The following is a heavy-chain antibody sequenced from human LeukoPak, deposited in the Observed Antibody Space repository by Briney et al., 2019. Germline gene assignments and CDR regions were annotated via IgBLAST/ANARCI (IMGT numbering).Heavy chain of an antibody. D-gene: IGHD3-22*01. CDR1: GFTFSSYG. CDR3: ARGHYDSSGYYYYYYMDV. J-gene: IGHJ6*03. CDR2: IRYDGSNK. V-gene: IGHV3-30*02. Sequence: PGGSLRLSCAASGFTFSSYGMHWVRQAPGKGLEWVAFIRYDGSNKYYADSVKGRFTISRDNAKNSLYLQMNSLRAEDTAVYYCARGHYDSSGYYYYYYMDVWGKGTTVTISS.